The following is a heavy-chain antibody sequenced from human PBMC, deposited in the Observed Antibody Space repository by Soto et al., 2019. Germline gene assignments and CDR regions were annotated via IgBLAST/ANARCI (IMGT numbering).Heavy chain of an antibody. V-gene: IGHV1-18*01. D-gene: IGHD1-26*01. J-gene: IGHJ4*02. Sequence: ASVKVSCKASGYTFNNNGISWVRQAPGQGLEWMGWISDYNGNTNYAQKLQGRVTMTTDTSTSTAYMELRSLRSDDTAVYYCARDGRGIPSLNFDYWGQGTLVTVSS. CDR3: ARDGRGIPSLNFDY. CDR2: ISDYNGNT. CDR1: GYTFNNNG.